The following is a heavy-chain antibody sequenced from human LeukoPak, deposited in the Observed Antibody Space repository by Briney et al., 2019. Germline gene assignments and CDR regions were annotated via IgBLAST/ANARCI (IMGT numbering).Heavy chain of an antibody. J-gene: IGHJ4*02. CDR3: ASHYSSGYYLTLYYFDY. D-gene: IGHD3-22*01. V-gene: IGHV4-39*01. Sequence: SETLSLTCTVPGGSISSSSYYWGWIRQPPGKGLEWIGSIYYSGSTYYNPSLKSRVTISVDTSKNQFSLKLSSVTAADTAVYYCASHYSSGYYLTLYYFDYWGQGTLVTVSS. CDR1: GGSISSSSYY. CDR2: IYYSGST.